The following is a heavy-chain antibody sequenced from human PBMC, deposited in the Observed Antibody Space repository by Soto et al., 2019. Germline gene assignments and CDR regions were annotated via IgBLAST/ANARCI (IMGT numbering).Heavy chain of an antibody. D-gene: IGHD3-10*01. V-gene: IGHV4-59*08. CDR3: ARHHGSGGSVYGMDV. J-gene: IGHJ6*02. CDR2: IYYSGST. Sequence: GKGLEWIGYIYYSGSTNYNPSLKSRVTISVDTSKNQFSLKLSSVTAADTAVYYCARHHGSGGSVYGMDVWGQRTTVTV.